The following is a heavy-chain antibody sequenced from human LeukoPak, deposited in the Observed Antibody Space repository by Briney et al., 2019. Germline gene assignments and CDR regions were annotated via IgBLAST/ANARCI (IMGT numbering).Heavy chain of an antibody. D-gene: IGHD2-21*01. CDR1: GFTFSSYW. CDR3: ARGRGRFYSDGMDV. CDR2: ISYDGDKK. J-gene: IGHJ6*02. Sequence: QAGGSLRLSCAASGFTFSSYWMNWARQAPGKGLEWVAIISYDGDKKYYVDSVKGRFTIFSDKSKNTLYLQMNSLRLEDTAMYYCARGRGRFYSDGMDVWGQGTTVIVSS. V-gene: IGHV3-30*03.